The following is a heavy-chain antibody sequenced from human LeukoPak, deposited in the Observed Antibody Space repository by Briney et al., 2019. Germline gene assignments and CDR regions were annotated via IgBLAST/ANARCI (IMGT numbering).Heavy chain of an antibody. Sequence: SETLSLTCIVSGGSISSYSWNWIRQSPGKGLEWVGYISHSGTTSYNSSLKSRVTISVDTSKNQLSLKLTSVTAADTAVYYCASSIAAASWGQGTLVTVSS. CDR3: ASSIAAAS. D-gene: IGHD6-13*01. CDR2: ISHSGTT. V-gene: IGHV4-59*08. J-gene: IGHJ5*02. CDR1: GGSISSYS.